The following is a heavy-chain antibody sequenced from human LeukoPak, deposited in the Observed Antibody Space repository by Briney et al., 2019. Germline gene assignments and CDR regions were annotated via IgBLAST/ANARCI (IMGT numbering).Heavy chain of an antibody. V-gene: IGHV3-13*01. D-gene: IGHD1-1*01. CDR1: GLTFSSYD. J-gene: IGHJ3*02. CDR3: VLGAYWDDDKNAFHI. Sequence: PGRSLRLSCAASGLTFSSYDMHWVRQAPRKGLEWVSSIGATGDTYYAGSVKGRFTISRENAKKSLYLQMSSLRTEDTAVYFCVLGAYWDDDKNAFHIWGPGTMVTVSS. CDR2: IGATGDT.